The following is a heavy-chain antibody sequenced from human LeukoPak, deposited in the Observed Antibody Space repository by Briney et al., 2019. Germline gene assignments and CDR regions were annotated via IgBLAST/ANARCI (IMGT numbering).Heavy chain of an antibody. CDR2: IYYSGST. V-gene: IGHV4-34*01. D-gene: IGHD3-10*01. CDR1: GGSFSGYY. Sequence: SETLSLTCAVYGGSFSGYYWSWIRQPPGKGLEWIGSIYYSGSTYYNPSLKSRVTISVDTSKNQFSLKLSSVTAADTAVYYCATGLGRLWFGEHKYYFDYWGQGTLVTVSS. J-gene: IGHJ4*02. CDR3: ATGLGRLWFGEHKYYFDY.